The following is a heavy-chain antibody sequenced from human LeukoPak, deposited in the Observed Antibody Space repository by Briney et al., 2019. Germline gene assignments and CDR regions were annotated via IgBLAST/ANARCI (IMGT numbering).Heavy chain of an antibody. Sequence: ASVKVSCRASGYTFNNHYMYWVRQAPGQGLEWMGVINPSGGSTSYAQKFQGRVTMTRDTSTRTVYMEVNSLRSEDTAVYYCARQGTYSSAIGMGYWGQGTLVTVSS. V-gene: IGHV1-46*02. D-gene: IGHD6-19*01. CDR2: INPSGGST. CDR1: GYTFNNHY. J-gene: IGHJ4*02. CDR3: ARQGTYSSAIGMGY.